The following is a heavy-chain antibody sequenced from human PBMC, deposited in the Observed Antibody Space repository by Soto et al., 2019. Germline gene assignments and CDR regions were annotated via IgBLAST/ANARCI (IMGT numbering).Heavy chain of an antibody. D-gene: IGHD3-22*01. J-gene: IGHJ5*02. Sequence: SETLSLTCTVSGGSISSGGYYWSWIRQHPGKGLEWIGYIYYSGSTYYNPSLKSRVTISVDTSKNQFSLKLSSVTAADTAVYYCARFTYYYDSSGYYVYPPPAPYGFYPWGKGILVTVAS. CDR1: GGSISSGGYY. V-gene: IGHV4-31*03. CDR2: IYYSGST. CDR3: ARFTYYYDSSGYYVYPPPAPYGFYP.